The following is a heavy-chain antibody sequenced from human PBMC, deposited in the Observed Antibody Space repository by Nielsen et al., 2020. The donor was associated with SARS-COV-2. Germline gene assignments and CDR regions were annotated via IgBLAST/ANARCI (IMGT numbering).Heavy chain of an antibody. J-gene: IGHJ6*02. CDR1: GFTFTHYA. Sequence: GESLNISCVASGFTFTHYAMHWVRQAPGKGLEWLALLSYDGETEYLADSVKGRFSISRDSSRNTLFLEMRSLRGEDTAVYYCARDDRSCSTAKCKYYYYYGMDVWGQGTTVTVSS. CDR3: ARDDRSCSTAKCKYYYYYGMDV. CDR2: LSYDGETE. D-gene: IGHD2-8*02. V-gene: IGHV3-30*04.